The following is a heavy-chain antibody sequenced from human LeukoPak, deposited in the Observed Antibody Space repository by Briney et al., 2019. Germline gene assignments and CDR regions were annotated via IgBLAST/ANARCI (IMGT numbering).Heavy chain of an antibody. CDR2: IRYDGSNK. D-gene: IGHD3-22*01. CDR1: GFTFSSYG. V-gene: IGHV3-30*02. J-gene: IGHJ6*04. Sequence: GGSLRLSCAASGFTFSSYGMHWVRQAPGKGLEWVAFIRYDGSNKYYAESVEGRFTISRDNSKNTLFLQMSSLRVEDTAVYYCAGGSQRHRLDSSAYRPTFRYYYSALDVWGKGITVIVSS. CDR3: AGGSQRHRLDSSAYRPTFRYYYSALDV.